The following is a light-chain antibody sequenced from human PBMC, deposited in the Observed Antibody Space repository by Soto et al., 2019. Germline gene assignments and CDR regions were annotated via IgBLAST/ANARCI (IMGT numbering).Light chain of an antibody. J-gene: IGKJ4*01. CDR3: QQYYSTPLT. Sequence: DIVMTQSPDSLAVSLGERATINCKSSQSVLYSSKNKNYLAWYQQTPGQPPKLLIDWASTRASGVPDRFSGSGSGTDFTLTISSLQAAYVAVYYCQQYYSTPLTFGGGTKVEIK. CDR2: WAS. CDR1: QSVLYSSKNKNY. V-gene: IGKV4-1*01.